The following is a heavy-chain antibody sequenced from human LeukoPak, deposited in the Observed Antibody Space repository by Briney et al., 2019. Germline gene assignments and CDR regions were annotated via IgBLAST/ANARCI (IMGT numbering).Heavy chain of an antibody. D-gene: IGHD3-3*01. Sequence: SETLSLTCTVSGGSISSYYWSWIRQPPGKGLEWIGYIYYSGSTNYNPSLKSRVTISVDTSKNQFSLKLSSVTAADTAVYYCARLKAGYYDFWGNAFDIWGQGTMVTVSS. CDR3: ARLKAGYYDFWGNAFDI. V-gene: IGHV4-59*08. CDR2: IYYSGST. CDR1: GGSISSYY. J-gene: IGHJ3*02.